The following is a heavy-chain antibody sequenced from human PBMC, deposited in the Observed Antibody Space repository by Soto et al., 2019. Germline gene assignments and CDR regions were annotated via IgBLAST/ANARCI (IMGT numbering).Heavy chain of an antibody. D-gene: IGHD6-13*01. CDR2: IYPGDSDT. CDR3: ARRAGAGYSTYWYFEL. CDR1: VYTLTYYW. Sequence: GEPLKISCKRSVYTLTYYWIVWFHQMPYKGLEWMGIIYPGDSDTRYSPSFQGQVTISADKSTNTAYLHWSSLKASDTAIYYCARRAGAGYSTYWYFELGGRGTLVT. V-gene: IGHV5-51*07. J-gene: IGHJ2*01.